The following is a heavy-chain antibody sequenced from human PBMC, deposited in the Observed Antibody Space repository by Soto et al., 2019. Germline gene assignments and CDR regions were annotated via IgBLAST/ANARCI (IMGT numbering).Heavy chain of an antibody. CDR1: GGTFSSYA. CDR3: AISRGRRDGYNDAFDI. Sequence: GASVKVSCKASGGTFSSYAISWVRQAPGQGLEWMGGISPIFGTANYAQKFQGRVTITADESTSTAYMELSSLRSEDTAVYYCAISRGRRDGYNDAFDIWGQGTMVTVSS. J-gene: IGHJ3*02. CDR2: ISPIFGTA. D-gene: IGHD5-12*01. V-gene: IGHV1-69*13.